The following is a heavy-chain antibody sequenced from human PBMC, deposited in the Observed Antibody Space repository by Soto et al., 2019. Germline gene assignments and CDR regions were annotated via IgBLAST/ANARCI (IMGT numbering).Heavy chain of an antibody. D-gene: IGHD2-15*01. V-gene: IGHV1-18*01. J-gene: IGHJ4*02. Sequence: ASVKVSCKASGYTFTSYGISWVRQAPGQGLEWMGWISAYNGNTNSAQKLQGRVTMTTDTSTSTAYMELRGRRSDDTAVYYCARGSPVVVVSATIPYFDYWGQGTLVTVSS. CDR1: GYTFTSYG. CDR2: ISAYNGNT. CDR3: ARGSPVVVVSATIPYFDY.